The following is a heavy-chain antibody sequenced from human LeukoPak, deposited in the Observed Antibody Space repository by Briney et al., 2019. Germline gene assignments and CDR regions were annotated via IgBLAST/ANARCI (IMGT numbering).Heavy chain of an antibody. V-gene: IGHV4-61*01. Sequence: PSETLSLTCTVSGGSIGGNSYWSWIRQPPGKGPEWIGHISNSGSTNYNPSLKSRVTISVDTSKNQFSLKLNSVTAADTAVYYCARDYSNYGVDYGMDVWGQGTTVTVSS. CDR1: GGSIGGNSY. CDR3: ARDYSNYGVDYGMDV. D-gene: IGHD4-11*01. J-gene: IGHJ6*02. CDR2: ISNSGST.